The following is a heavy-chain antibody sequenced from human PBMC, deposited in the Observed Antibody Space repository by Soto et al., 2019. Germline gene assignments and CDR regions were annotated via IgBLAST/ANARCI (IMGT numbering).Heavy chain of an antibody. CDR3: ARPPQVTRSYYFNGLDV. J-gene: IGHJ6*02. CDR1: GYTFTNYG. Sequence: QVQLVQSGGEVKKPGAAVMVSCKASGYTFTNYGISWVRQAPGQGLEWMGWISTSNSNTAYAQKFQDRVTMTTDTSTSTAYMELRSLRPDDTAVDYCARPPQVTRSYYFNGLDVWGQGTTVTVSS. D-gene: IGHD5-18*01. CDR2: ISTSNSNT. V-gene: IGHV1-18*01.